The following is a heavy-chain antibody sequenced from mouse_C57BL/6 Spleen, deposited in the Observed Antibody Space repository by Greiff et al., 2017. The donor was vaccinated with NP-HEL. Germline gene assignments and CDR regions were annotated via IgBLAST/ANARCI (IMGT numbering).Heavy chain of an antibody. CDR3: ARDRGYGSSYEYFDV. V-gene: IGHV3-1*01. CDR1: GYSITSGYD. Sequence: DVQLQESGPGMVKPSQSLSLTCTVTGYSITSGYDWHWIRHFPGNKLEWMGYISYSGSTNYNPSLKSRISITHDTSKNHFFLKLNSVTTEDTATYYCARDRGYGSSYEYFDVWGTGTTVTVSS. CDR2: ISYSGST. D-gene: IGHD1-1*01. J-gene: IGHJ1*03.